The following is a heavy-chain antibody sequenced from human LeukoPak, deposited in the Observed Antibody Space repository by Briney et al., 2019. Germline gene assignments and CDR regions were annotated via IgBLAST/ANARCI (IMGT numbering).Heavy chain of an antibody. Sequence: PGGSLRPSCAASGFTFSSYSMNWVRQAPGKGLEWVSYISSSSSTIYYADSVKGRFIISRDNAKNSLYLQMNSLRAEDTAVYYCARVLDDFWSGYYTSVFDYWGQGTLVTVSS. J-gene: IGHJ4*02. D-gene: IGHD3-3*01. V-gene: IGHV3-48*01. CDR2: ISSSSSTI. CDR1: GFTFSSYS. CDR3: ARVLDDFWSGYYTSVFDY.